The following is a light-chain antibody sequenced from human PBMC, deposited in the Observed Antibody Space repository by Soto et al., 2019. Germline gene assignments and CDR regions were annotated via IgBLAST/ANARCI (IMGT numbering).Light chain of an antibody. CDR2: AAS. V-gene: IGKV1-12*02. Sequence: IQMTQSPSYVSASVGDTVTSTSRASQGISSWLAWYQHQPGKAPILLIYAASNLQGGVPSRFGGSGSGTHFTLTISSLQPEDFATYYCQQSYNSPFTFGPGTKVDIK. J-gene: IGKJ3*01. CDR3: QQSYNSPFT. CDR1: QGISSW.